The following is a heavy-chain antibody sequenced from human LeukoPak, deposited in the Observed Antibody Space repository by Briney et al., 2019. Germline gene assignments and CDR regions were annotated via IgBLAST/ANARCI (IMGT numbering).Heavy chain of an antibody. Sequence: PSESLSLTCTVSGYSIISGSYWAWIRQPPGKGLGWIGYIYYSGSTNYNPSLKSRVTISVDTSKNQFSLKLSSVTAADTAVYYCARPAGKGRGAFDIWGQGTMVTVSS. D-gene: IGHD3-10*01. CDR1: GYSIISGSY. V-gene: IGHV4-38-2*02. CDR3: ARPAGKGRGAFDI. CDR2: IYYSGST. J-gene: IGHJ3*02.